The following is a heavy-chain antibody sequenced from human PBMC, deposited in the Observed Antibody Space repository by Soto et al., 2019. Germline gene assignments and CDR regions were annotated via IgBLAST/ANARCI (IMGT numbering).Heavy chain of an antibody. CDR3: AKALYSSTRRSYYYGMDV. J-gene: IGHJ6*02. CDR1: GFTFSSYG. CDR2: ISYDGSNK. Sequence: GGSLRLSCAASGFTFSSYGMHWVRQAPGKGLEWVAVISYDGSNKYYADSVKGRFTISRDNSKNTLYLQMNSLRAEDTAVYYCAKALYSSTRRSYYYGMDVWGQGTTVTVSS. D-gene: IGHD6-13*01. V-gene: IGHV3-30*18.